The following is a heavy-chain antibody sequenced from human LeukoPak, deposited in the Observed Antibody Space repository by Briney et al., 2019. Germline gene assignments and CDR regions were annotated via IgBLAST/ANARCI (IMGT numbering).Heavy chain of an antibody. Sequence: PSETLSLTCSVSTGSVSSNTSYWTWIRQPAGKGLEWIGRIFIRGNTNYNPSLRSRVTISVDTSKNQFSLKLSSVTAADTAVYYCARLGNNWNEYYFDYWGQGTLVTVSS. D-gene: IGHD1-20*01. CDR1: TGSVSSNTSY. CDR3: ARLGNNWNEYYFDY. CDR2: IFIRGNT. V-gene: IGHV4-61*02. J-gene: IGHJ4*02.